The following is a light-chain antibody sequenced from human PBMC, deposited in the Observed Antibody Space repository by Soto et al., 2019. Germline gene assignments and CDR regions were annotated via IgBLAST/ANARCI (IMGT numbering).Light chain of an antibody. V-gene: IGKV1-12*01. CDR2: GAS. CDR3: LQNHNYPRT. J-gene: IGKJ1*01. Sequence: DIQRTQSPSSLSASVGDRVTITCGASQDISSWSAWYQQTPGKSPKLLISGASSLQSGVPSRFSGSGSGAAFTLTITSLRPEDSATYYCLQNHNYPRTFGQGTKVDIK. CDR1: QDISSW.